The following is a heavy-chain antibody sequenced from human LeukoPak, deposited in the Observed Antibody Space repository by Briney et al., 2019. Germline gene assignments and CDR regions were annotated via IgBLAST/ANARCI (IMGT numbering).Heavy chain of an antibody. CDR2: IYYSGST. CDR1: GGSIRSYY. V-gene: IGHV4-59*01. J-gene: IGHJ3*02. CDR3: AREGGATATSDAFDI. Sequence: SETLSLTCTVSGGSIRSYYWSWIRQPPGKGLEWIGYIYYSGSTNYNPSLKSRVTISVDTSKNQFSLKLSSVTAADTAVYYCAREGGATATSDAFDIWGQGTMVTVSS. D-gene: IGHD2-21*02.